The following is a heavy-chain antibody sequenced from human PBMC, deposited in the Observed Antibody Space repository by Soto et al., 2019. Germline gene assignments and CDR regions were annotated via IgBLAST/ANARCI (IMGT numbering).Heavy chain of an antibody. J-gene: IGHJ4*02. V-gene: IGHV3-23*01. D-gene: IGHD2-21*01. CDR1: GVTFSSFA. CDR3: AMIGVNNGCHF. CDR2: ISGSGGGT. Sequence: EVHLLESGGALVQPGGSLRLSCAASGVTFSSFAMAWVRQAPGEGLEWVASISGSGGGTYYADSVKGRFTISRDNSKNSGNLQMNSLSVEETATYDCAMIGVNNGCHFWGQGTLVTVSS.